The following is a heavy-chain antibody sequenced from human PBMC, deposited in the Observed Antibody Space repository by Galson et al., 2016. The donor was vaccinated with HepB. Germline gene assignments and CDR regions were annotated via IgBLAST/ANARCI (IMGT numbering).Heavy chain of an antibody. J-gene: IGHJ2*01. CDR2: INPNSGGT. D-gene: IGHD1-14*01. CDR3: ARDPEEGYFDL. V-gene: IGHV1-2*04. CDR1: GYTFTGYY. Sequence: SVKVSCKASGYTFTGYYIHWMRQAPGQGLEWMGWINPNSGGTNYAQKFQGWVTMTRDTSISTAYMGLRRLRSDDTAVYHCARDPEEGYFDLWGRGTLVTVSS.